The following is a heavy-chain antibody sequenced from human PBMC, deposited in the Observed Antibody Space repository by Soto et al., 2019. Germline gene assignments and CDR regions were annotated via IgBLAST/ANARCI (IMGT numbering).Heavy chain of an antibody. V-gene: IGHV1-69*01. CDR2: IIPMFGTA. D-gene: IGHD3-22*01. CDR3: ARGWGYDSSDYYYAY. CDR1: GGTFSRHA. Sequence: QVQLVQSGAEVRKPGSPVKVSCKASGGTFSRHAISWVRQAPGQGLEWMGGIIPMFGTANHAQKFQGRVTIIADESTSTAYMELSSLRSEDTAIYHCARGWGYDSSDYYYAYWGQGTVVIVSS. J-gene: IGHJ4*02.